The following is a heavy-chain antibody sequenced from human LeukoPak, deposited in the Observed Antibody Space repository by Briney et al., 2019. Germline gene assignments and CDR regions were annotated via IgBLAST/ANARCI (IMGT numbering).Heavy chain of an antibody. Sequence: SETLSLTCTISGGSVSGYYWSWIRQSPGKGLEWIGYIYHTGSTSYSPSLKSRVTISADTSQNQFSLKLSSVTAADTAVYYCASRKLGNDYWGQGTPVTVSS. CDR1: GGSVSGYY. V-gene: IGHV4-59*02. CDR2: IYHTGST. D-gene: IGHD7-27*01. CDR3: ASRKLGNDY. J-gene: IGHJ4*02.